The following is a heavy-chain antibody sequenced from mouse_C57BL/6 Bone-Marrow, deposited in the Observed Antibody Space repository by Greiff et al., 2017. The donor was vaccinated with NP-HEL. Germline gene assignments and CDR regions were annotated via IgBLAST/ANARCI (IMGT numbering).Heavy chain of an antibody. CDR2: IYPRSGNT. J-gene: IGHJ3*01. CDR3: ARSGDYDWAWFAY. Sequence: QVQLQQSGAELARPGASVKLSCKASGYTFTSYGISWVKQRPGQGLEWIGEIYPRSGNTYYNEKFKGKATLTADKSSSTAYMELRSLTSEDSAVYFCARSGDYDWAWFAYWGQGTLVTVSA. CDR1: GYTFTSYG. D-gene: IGHD2-4*01. V-gene: IGHV1-81*01.